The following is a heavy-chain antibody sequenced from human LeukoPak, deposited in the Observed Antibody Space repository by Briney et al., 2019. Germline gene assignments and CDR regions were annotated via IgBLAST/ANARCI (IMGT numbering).Heavy chain of an antibody. Sequence: SETLSLTCTVSGGSISGYYWSWIRQPPSKGLDWIGYISYSGSTNYNPSLKSRVTISVDTSKNQFSLKLSSVTAADTAVYYCARVGSYSSGWYDYWGQGTLVTVSS. CDR2: ISYSGST. D-gene: IGHD6-19*01. V-gene: IGHV4-59*01. J-gene: IGHJ4*02. CDR1: GGSISGYY. CDR3: ARVGSYSSGWYDY.